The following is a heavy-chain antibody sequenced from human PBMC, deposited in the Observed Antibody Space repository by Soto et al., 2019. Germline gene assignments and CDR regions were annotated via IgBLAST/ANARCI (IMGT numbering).Heavy chain of an antibody. Sequence: PGGSLRLSCTASGFTFSSYWMHWVRQAPGKGLVWVSRVNSDGSSTSHADSVKGRFTVSRDNAKNTLYLQMNSLRAEDTAVYYCARGQWIQKFDYWGQGTLVTVSS. CDR2: VNSDGSST. CDR1: GFTFSSYW. D-gene: IGHD5-18*01. CDR3: ARGQWIQKFDY. J-gene: IGHJ4*02. V-gene: IGHV3-74*01.